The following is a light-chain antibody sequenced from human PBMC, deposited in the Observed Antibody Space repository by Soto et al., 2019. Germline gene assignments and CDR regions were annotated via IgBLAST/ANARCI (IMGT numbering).Light chain of an antibody. Sequence: EIVMTQSPATLSVSPGERATLSCRASQSISSKLAWYQQRPGQAPRLLIFDASTRATGVPVRFRGSGSGTEFTLTISGLQPEDFAVYCCQQYDKWPPTFGGGTKVEIK. CDR2: DAS. V-gene: IGKV3-15*01. CDR3: QQYDKWPPT. J-gene: IGKJ4*01. CDR1: QSISSK.